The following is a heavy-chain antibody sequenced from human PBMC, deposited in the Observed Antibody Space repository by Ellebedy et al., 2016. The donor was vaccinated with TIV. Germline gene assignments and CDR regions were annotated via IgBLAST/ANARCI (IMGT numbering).Heavy chain of an antibody. D-gene: IGHD6-19*01. V-gene: IGHV4-61*01. CDR2: IYYSGST. J-gene: IGHJ4*02. Sequence: SETLSLTCTVSGGSVSSGSYYWSWIRQPPGKGLEWIGYIYYSGSTNYNPSLKRRVTISLDTSKNQLSLTLRSVTAADTAVYYCARDRAPQQWLGLDYWGQGGLVTVSS. CDR3: ARDRAPQQWLGLDY. CDR1: GGSVSSGSYY.